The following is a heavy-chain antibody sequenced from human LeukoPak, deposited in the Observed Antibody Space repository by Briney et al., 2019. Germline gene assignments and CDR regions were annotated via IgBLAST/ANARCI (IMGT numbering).Heavy chain of an antibody. CDR1: GFTFTSSA. V-gene: IGHV1-58*02. D-gene: IGHD3-10*01. J-gene: IGHJ3*02. CDR3: ARERGRLTMVRGGYDAFDI. Sequence: SVKVSCKASGFTFTSSAMQWVRQARGQRLEWIGWIVVGSGNTNYAQKFQGRVTMTTDTSTSTTYMEVRRLRFDDTALYYCARERGRLTMVRGGYDAFDIWGQGTMVTVSS. CDR2: IVVGSGNT.